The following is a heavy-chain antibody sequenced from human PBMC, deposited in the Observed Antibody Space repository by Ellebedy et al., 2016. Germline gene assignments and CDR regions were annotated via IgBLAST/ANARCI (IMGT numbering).Heavy chain of an antibody. D-gene: IGHD6-6*01. V-gene: IGHV4-59*02. J-gene: IGHJ4*02. CDR1: GGSVDTYY. Sequence: SETLSLTXTVSGGSVDTYYWTWIRQSPGKGLEWIGYVFYGGSTKYNPSLRSRVTIPLDTSKNQFSLKVTSVAAADTAVYYCARDVSLYSSSPSFDFWGQGTLVTVSS. CDR3: ARDVSLYSSSPSFDF. CDR2: VFYGGST.